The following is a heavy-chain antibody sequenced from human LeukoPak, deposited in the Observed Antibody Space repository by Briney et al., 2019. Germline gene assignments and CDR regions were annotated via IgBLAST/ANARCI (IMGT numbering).Heavy chain of an antibody. CDR1: GFTFSNYN. J-gene: IGHJ4*02. V-gene: IGHV3-23*01. Sequence: GGSLRLSCAASGFTFSNYNMNWVRQAPGKGLEWVSAITGSGDSTYYADSVRGRFTISRDNSKNTLFLQMNTLRAEDTAVYYCAAVTPPDYWGQGTLVTVSS. CDR3: AAVTPPDY. CDR2: ITGSGDST. D-gene: IGHD4-23*01.